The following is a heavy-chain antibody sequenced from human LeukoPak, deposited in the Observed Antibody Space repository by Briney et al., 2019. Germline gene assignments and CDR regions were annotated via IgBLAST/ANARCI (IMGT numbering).Heavy chain of an antibody. J-gene: IGHJ5*02. D-gene: IGHD2-21*01. CDR1: GGTFSSYA. CDR2: IIPIFGTA. Sequence: GASVKVSCKASGGTFSSYAISWVRQAPGQGLEWMGGIIPIFGTANYAQKFQGRVTITADESTGTAYMELSSLRSEDTAVYCCARGGDDAGYNWFDPWGQGTLVTVSS. CDR3: ARGGDDAGYNWFDP. V-gene: IGHV1-69*13.